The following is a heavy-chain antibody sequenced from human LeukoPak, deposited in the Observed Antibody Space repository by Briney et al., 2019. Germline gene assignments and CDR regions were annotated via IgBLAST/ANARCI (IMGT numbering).Heavy chain of an antibody. CDR2: IYYSGST. V-gene: IGHV4-31*03. Sequence: SQTLSLTCTVSGGSISSAGYYWSWIRQHPGKGLEWIGYIYYSGSTYDNPSLKSRVTISGDTSKSQFSLKLSSVTAADTAVYYCARDRLVSPVDSYYGMDVWGQGTTVTVSS. CDR1: GGSISSAGYY. CDR3: ARDRLVSPVDSYYGMDV. J-gene: IGHJ6*02. D-gene: IGHD3-22*01.